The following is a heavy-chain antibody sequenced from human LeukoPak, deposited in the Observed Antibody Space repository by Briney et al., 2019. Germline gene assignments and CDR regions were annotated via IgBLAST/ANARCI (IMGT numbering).Heavy chain of an antibody. V-gene: IGHV1-69*05. CDR2: IIPIFGTA. J-gene: IGHJ5*02. CDR1: GGTFSSYA. D-gene: IGHD6-13*01. Sequence: SVKVSCKASGGTFSSYAISWVRQAPGQGLEWMGGIIPIFGTANYAQKFQGRVTITTDESTSTAYMELSSLRSEDTAVYYCASVVAAAGTHWFDPWGQGTLVTVSS. CDR3: ASVVAAAGTHWFDP.